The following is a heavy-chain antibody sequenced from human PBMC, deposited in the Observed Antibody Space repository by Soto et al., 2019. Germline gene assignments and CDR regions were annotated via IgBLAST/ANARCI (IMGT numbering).Heavy chain of an antibody. CDR2: IYHSGST. D-gene: IGHD6-13*01. Sequence: QLQLQESGSGLVKPSQTLSLTCAVSGGSISSGGYSWSWIRQPPGKGLEWIGYIYHSGSTYYNPSLKGRVTISVDRSKNQFSLKLSAVTAADTAVYYCARAWSRIAAAGTYFDYWGQGTLVTVSS. CDR1: GGSISSGGYS. J-gene: IGHJ4*02. V-gene: IGHV4-30-2*01. CDR3: ARAWSRIAAAGTYFDY.